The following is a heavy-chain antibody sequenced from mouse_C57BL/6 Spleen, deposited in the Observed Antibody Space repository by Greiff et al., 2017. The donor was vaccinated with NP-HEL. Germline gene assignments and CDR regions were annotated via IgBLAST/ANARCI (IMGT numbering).Heavy chain of an antibody. CDR3: ARPLYDYDVFAY. CDR2: ISYDGSN. J-gene: IGHJ3*01. D-gene: IGHD2-4*01. Sequence: EVKLVESGPGLVKPSQSLSLTCSVTGYSITSGYYWNWIRQFPGNKLEWMGYISYDGSNNYNPSLKNRISITRDTSKNQFFLKLNSVTTEDTATYYCARPLYDYDVFAYWGQGTLVTVSA. V-gene: IGHV3-6*01. CDR1: GYSITSGYY.